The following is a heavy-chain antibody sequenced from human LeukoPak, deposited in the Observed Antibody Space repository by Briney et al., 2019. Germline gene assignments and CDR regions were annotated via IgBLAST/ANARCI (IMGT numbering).Heavy chain of an antibody. J-gene: IGHJ4*02. D-gene: IGHD6-13*01. Sequence: GGSLRLSCAASGFAFSSQAMGWVRQAPGKGLEWVSVISDSGSITYYADSVKGRFTISRDNAKNSLYLQMNSLRAEDTAVYYCARGEHTSSWYPLDYWGQGTLVTVSS. CDR1: GFAFSSQA. V-gene: IGHV3-23*01. CDR2: ISDSGSIT. CDR3: ARGEHTSSWYPLDY.